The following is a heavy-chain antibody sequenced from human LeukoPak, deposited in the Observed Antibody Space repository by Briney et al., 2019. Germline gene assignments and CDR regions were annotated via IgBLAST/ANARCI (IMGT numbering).Heavy chain of an antibody. J-gene: IGHJ4*02. CDR2: ISAYNGNT. V-gene: IGHV1-18*04. D-gene: IGHD3-22*01. Sequence: GASVKVSCKASGYTFTGYYMHWVRQAPGQGLKWKGGISAYNGNTNYAQKLQGRVTMTIDTSTSTAYMELRSLRSDHTAVYYCARESPGYYDCRGYYSPNFDSWGQGTLVTVSS. CDR3: ARESPGYYDCRGYYSPNFDS. CDR1: GYTFTGYY.